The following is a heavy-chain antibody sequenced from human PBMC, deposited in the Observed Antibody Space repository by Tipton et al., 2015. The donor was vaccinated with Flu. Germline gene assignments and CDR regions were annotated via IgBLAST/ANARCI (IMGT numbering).Heavy chain of an antibody. Sequence: TLSLTCSVSGYSIRSSYYWGWIRQPPGKGLEYIGQIYNSGNTNNNPSLRSRVTISVNTSKSQFSLKLTSVTAADTAVYYCARMRARDCTLGVCYLWWFDLWGRGTLATVS. CDR1: GYSIRSSYY. CDR3: ARMRARDCTLGVCYLWWFDL. V-gene: IGHV4-59*07. J-gene: IGHJ2*01. D-gene: IGHD2-8*01. CDR2: IYNSGNT.